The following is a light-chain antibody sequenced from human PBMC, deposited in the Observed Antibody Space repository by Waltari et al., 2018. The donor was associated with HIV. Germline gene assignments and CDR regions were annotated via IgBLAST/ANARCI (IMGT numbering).Light chain of an antibody. V-gene: IGLV1-47*01. J-gene: IGLJ3*02. CDR1: SYNIGSNF. CDR3: ASWDDRLSAIV. Sequence: QSVLTQPPSASGTPGQRVTMTCSGSSYNIGSNFVYWYKQIPGTAPKLLVFRSNERPSGVPDRFAGSKSDTSASLSISDLRSDDEADYYCASWDDRLSAIVFGGGTKLTVL. CDR2: RSN.